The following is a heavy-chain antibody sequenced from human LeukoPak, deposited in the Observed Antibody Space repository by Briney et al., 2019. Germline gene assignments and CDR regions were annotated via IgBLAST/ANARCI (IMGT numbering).Heavy chain of an antibody. CDR2: IYTSGST. D-gene: IGHD3-22*01. CDR1: GGSISSYY. J-gene: IGHJ4*02. CDR3: ARIPYYYDSSEEGGFDY. V-gene: IGHV4-4*07. Sequence: SETLSLTCTVSGGSISSYYWSWIRQPAGKGLEWIGRIYTSGSTNYNPSLKSRVTMSVDTSKNQFSLKLSSVTAADTAVYYCARIPYYYDSSEEGGFDYWGQGTLVTVSS.